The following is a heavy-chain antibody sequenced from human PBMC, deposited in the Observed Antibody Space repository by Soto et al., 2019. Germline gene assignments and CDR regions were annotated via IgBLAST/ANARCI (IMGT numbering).Heavy chain of an antibody. CDR3: ARGGASSKWFAP. Sequence: TLSLTCPVSGGSITSGGSFWSWIRQHPGKGPEWIAFIGYSGATSYNPSLASRVTISADTYKSQFSLNLRSVTAADTAVYYCARGGASSKWFAPWGQGTLVTVSS. CDR2: IGYSGAT. CDR1: GGSITSGGSF. D-gene: IGHD2-15*01. J-gene: IGHJ5*02. V-gene: IGHV4-31*03.